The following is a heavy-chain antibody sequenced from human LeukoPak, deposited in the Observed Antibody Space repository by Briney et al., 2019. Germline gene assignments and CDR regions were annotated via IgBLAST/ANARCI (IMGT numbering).Heavy chain of an antibody. J-gene: IGHJ4*02. Sequence: GRSLRLSCAASGFTFSSYAMHWVRQAPGKGLEWVAVISWDGSNKYYPDSVKGRFTISRDNSKNTLYLQMNSLRAEDTAIYYCARDSVTTGYYFDYWGQGTLVTVSS. D-gene: IGHD4-17*01. V-gene: IGHV3-30-3*01. CDR1: GFTFSSYA. CDR2: ISWDGSNK. CDR3: ARDSVTTGYYFDY.